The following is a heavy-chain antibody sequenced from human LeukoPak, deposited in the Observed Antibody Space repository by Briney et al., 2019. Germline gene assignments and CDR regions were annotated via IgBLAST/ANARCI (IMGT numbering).Heavy chain of an antibody. CDR1: GFTSRRYE. J-gene: IGHJ3*01. CDR3: STYSAFDV. V-gene: IGHV3-48*03. D-gene: IGHD5/OR15-5a*01. CDR2: ISRSGDTI. Sequence: PGGSLRLSSAASGFTSRRYEMNRGREAPGKGLECVSYISRSGDTILFADSVKGRFTISRDNAKNSLYLQMSSLRAEDTAVYYCSTYSAFDVWGQGTMVTVSS.